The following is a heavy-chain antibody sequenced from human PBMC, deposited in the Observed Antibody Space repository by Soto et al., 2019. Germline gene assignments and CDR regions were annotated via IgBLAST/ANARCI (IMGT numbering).Heavy chain of an antibody. D-gene: IGHD6-13*01. V-gene: IGHV4-39*01. J-gene: IGHJ5*02. CDR3: ARTYICSWYAIANCSAP. CDR2: TYYSGST. CDR1: GGSISSSSYY. Sequence: LSLICTVSGGSISSSSYYWGWIRQPPGKGLEWIGSTYYSGSTYYNPSLKSRVTISVDTSKNQFSLKLSSLTAADTAVYYCARTYICSWYAIANCSAPWGQGTLVTVSS.